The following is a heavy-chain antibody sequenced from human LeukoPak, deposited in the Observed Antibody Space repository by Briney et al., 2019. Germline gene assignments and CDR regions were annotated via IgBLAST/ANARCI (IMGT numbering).Heavy chain of an antibody. CDR1: GFTFSSYS. Sequence: GGSLRLSCAASGFTFSSYSMNWVRQAPGKGLEWVSYISPSSSTIYYADSVKGRFTISRDNAKNSLYLQMNSLRAEDTAVYYCARSFDWSVDYWGQGTLVTVSS. D-gene: IGHD3-9*01. J-gene: IGHJ4*02. V-gene: IGHV3-48*01. CDR3: ARSFDWSVDY. CDR2: ISPSSSTI.